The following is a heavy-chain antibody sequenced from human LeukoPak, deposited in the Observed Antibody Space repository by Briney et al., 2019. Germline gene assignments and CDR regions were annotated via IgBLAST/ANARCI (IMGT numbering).Heavy chain of an antibody. Sequence: RGSLRLSCADSVFTFCSNAMSWVRAAPGGGLEWVSIISVSGSRAYYADFVKGRFTVSRDNSKNTVLLQMNSLRVEDTAVYYCTKDHDGMHAWGQGTTVTVSS. CDR2: ISVSGSRA. CDR1: VFTFCSNA. J-gene: IGHJ6*02. V-gene: IGHV3-23*01. CDR3: TKDHDGMHA.